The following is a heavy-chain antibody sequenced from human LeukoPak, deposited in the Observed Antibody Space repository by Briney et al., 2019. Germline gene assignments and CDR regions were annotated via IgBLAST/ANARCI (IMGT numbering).Heavy chain of an antibody. D-gene: IGHD3-22*01. CDR2: ISGSGGST. J-gene: IGHJ2*01. Sequence: GGSLRLSCAASGFTFSSYAMSWVRQAPGKGLEWVSAISGSGGSTYYADSVKGRFTISRDNSKNTLYLQMNSLRAEDTAVYYCAKCVVENYDSSGYYYGGYWYFDLWGRGTLVTVSS. CDR3: AKCVVENYDSSGYYYGGYWYFDL. CDR1: GFTFSSYA. V-gene: IGHV3-23*01.